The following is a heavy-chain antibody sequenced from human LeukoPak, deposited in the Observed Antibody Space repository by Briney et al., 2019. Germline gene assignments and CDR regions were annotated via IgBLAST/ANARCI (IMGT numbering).Heavy chain of an antibody. J-gene: IGHJ5*02. V-gene: IGHV4-38-2*02. CDR2: IYHSGST. Sequence: PSETLSLTCTVSGYSISSGYYWGWIRQPPGKGLEWIGSIYHSGSTYYNPSLKSRVTISVDTSKNQFSLKLSSVTAADTAVYYCARVIAARVGPSNWFDPWGQGTLVTVSS. D-gene: IGHD6-6*01. CDR1: GYSISSGYY. CDR3: ARVIAARVGPSNWFDP.